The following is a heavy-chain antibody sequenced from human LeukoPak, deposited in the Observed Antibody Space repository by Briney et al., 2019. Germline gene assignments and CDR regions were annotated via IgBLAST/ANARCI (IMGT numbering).Heavy chain of an antibody. V-gene: IGHV4-34*01. CDR1: GGSFSGYY. CDR3: ARGRIVATITVLYLNWFDP. Sequence: KASETLSLTCAVYGGSFSGYYWSWLCQPPGKGLEWLGEINHSGSTNYNPSLKSRVTISVDTSQNQFSLELSSVTAADTAVYYCARGRIVATITVLYLNWFDPWGQGTLVTVSS. J-gene: IGHJ5*02. D-gene: IGHD5-12*01. CDR2: INHSGST.